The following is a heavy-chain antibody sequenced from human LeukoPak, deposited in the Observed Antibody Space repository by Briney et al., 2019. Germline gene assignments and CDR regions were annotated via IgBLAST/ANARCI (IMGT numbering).Heavy chain of an antibody. CDR3: ARHGGGPGSYYYGMDV. CDR1: GDSIGSYS. D-gene: IGHD2-15*01. Sequence: SETLSLTCTVSGDSIGSYSWNWIRQPPGKGLEWIGYVYHTGSTNYNPSLKSRVTISVDTSKNQFSLKLSSVTAADTAVYYCARHGGGPGSYYYGMDVWGQGTTVTVSS. J-gene: IGHJ6*02. CDR2: VYHTGST. V-gene: IGHV4-59*08.